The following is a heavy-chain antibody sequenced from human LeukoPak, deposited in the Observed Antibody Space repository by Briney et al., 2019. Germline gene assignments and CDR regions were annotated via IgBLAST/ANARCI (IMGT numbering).Heavy chain of an antibody. CDR3: ARNDYYDSSGYPY. J-gene: IGHJ4*02. CDR1: GGTFSSYA. CDR2: IIPILGIA. V-gene: IGHV1-69*04. Sequence: EASVKVSRKASGGTFSSYAISWVRQAPGQGLEWMGRIIPILGIANYAQKFQGRVTITADKSTSTAYMELSSLRSEDTAVYYCARNDYYDSSGYPYWGQGTLVTVSS. D-gene: IGHD3-22*01.